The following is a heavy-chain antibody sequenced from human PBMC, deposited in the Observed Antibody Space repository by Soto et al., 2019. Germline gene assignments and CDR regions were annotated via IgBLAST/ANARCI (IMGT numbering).Heavy chain of an antibody. CDR2: IIPVVDKA. J-gene: IGHJ3*01. V-gene: IGHV1-69*01. CDR1: GGPFGSSA. D-gene: IGHD2-15*01. Sequence: QVQLVQSGADVKQPGSSVKVSCKTSGGPFGSSAISWVRQAPAQGLEWMGEIIPVVDKATYAQNFQGRLPIASDEPTATVFMQLRSLRLECTGVKFWARLRRVLVAAFGLWGLGTVLTLSS. CDR3: ARLRRVLVAAFGL.